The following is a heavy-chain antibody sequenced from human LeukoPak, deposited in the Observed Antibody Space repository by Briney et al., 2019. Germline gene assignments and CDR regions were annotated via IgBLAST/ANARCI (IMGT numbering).Heavy chain of an antibody. D-gene: IGHD1-7*01. V-gene: IGHV1-46*01. CDR3: ARGVGTTLGWFDP. CDR1: GYTFTSYY. Sequence: ASVKVSCKASGYTFTSYYMHWVRQAPGQGLEWVGIINPSGGSTSYAQKFQGRVTMTRDMSTSTVYMELSSLRSEDTAVYYCARGVGTTLGWFDPWGQGTLVTVSS. J-gene: IGHJ5*02. CDR2: INPSGGST.